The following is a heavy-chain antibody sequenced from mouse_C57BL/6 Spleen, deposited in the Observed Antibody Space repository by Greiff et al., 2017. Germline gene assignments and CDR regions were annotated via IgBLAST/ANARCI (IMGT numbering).Heavy chain of an antibody. CDR2: IYPGSGNT. CDR1: GYTFTDYY. D-gene: IGHD1-1*01. Sequence: QVQLKESGAELVRPGASVKLSCKASGYTFTDYYINWVKQRPGQGLEWIARIYPGSGNTYYNEKFKGKATLTAEKSSSTAYMQLSSLTSEDSAVYFCAREGLTGYFDVWGTGTTVTVSS. J-gene: IGHJ1*03. CDR3: AREGLTGYFDV. V-gene: IGHV1-76*01.